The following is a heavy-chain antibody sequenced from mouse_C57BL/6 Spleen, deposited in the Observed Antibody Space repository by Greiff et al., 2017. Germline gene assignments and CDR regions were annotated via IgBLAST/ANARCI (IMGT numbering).Heavy chain of an antibody. CDR1: GYAFSSSW. D-gene: IGHD3-2*02. V-gene: IGHV1-82*01. Sequence: LVESGPELVKPGASVKISCKASGYAFSSSWMNWVKQRPGKGLEWIGRIYPGDGDTNYNGKFKGKATLTADKSSSTAYMQLSSLTSEDSAVYFCAKTAQVWFAYWGQGTLVTVSA. CDR2: IYPGDGDT. J-gene: IGHJ3*01. CDR3: AKTAQVWFAY.